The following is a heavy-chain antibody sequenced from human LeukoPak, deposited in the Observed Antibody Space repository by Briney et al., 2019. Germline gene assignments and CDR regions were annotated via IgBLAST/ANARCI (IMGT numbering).Heavy chain of an antibody. CDR2: IIPILGIT. V-gene: IGHV1-69*04. CDR3: ARDPSGGYVPYFDS. J-gene: IGHJ4*02. D-gene: IGHD3-16*01. CDR1: GGTFSSYA. Sequence: ASVKVSCKASGGTFSSYAISWVRQAPGQGLEWMGRIIPILGITNYAQKFQGRVTITADKSTSTAYMELSSLRSDDTAVYYCARDPSGGYVPYFDSWGQGTLVTVSS.